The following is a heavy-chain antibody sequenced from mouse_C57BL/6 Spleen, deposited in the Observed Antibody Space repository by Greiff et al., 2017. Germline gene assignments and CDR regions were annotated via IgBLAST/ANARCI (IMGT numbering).Heavy chain of an antibody. J-gene: IGHJ2*01. Sequence: QVHVKQSGAELVKPGASVKLSCKASGYTFTEYTIHWVKQRSGQGLAWIGWFYPGSGSIKYNEKFKDKATLTADKSSSTVYMELSRLTSEDSAVYFCARHVLLSYYFDYWGQGTTLTVSS. CDR1: GYTFTEYT. CDR3: ARHVLLSYYFDY. CDR2: FYPGSGSI. V-gene: IGHV1-62-2*01. D-gene: IGHD2-1*01.